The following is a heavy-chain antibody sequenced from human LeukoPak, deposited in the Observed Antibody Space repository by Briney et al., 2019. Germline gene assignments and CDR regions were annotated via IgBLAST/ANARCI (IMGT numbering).Heavy chain of an antibody. CDR3: ARGQWLLLGKPYYFDY. D-gene: IGHD3-22*01. Sequence: PSETLSLTCTVSGGSISSYYWSWIRQPPGKGLEWIGYIYYSGSTNYNPSLKSRVTISVDTSKNQFSLKLSSVTAADTAVYYCARGQWLLLGKPYYFDYWGQGTLVTVSS. CDR1: GGSISSYY. J-gene: IGHJ4*02. V-gene: IGHV4-59*08. CDR2: IYYSGST.